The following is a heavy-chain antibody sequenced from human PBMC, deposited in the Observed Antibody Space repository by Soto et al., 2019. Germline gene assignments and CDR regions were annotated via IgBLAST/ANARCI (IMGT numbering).Heavy chain of an antibody. Sequence: QVQLVESGGGVVQPGASQRLSCVGSGFTFRSYVIHWVRQAPGKGLEWVALTSYDGSNKYYDDSVKGRFTISRDNSRNTVDLHMDSLRREDTALYYCARWGTTGGLDVWGQGTLVSVSS. CDR1: GFTFRSYV. CDR3: ARWGTTGGLDV. J-gene: IGHJ4*02. V-gene: IGHV3-30*19. CDR2: TSYDGSNK. D-gene: IGHD3-16*01.